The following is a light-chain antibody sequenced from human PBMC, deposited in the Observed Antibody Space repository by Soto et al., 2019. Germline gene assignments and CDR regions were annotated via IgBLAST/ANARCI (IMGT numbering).Light chain of an antibody. V-gene: IGKV3-15*01. J-gene: IGKJ4*01. CDR1: QSVSSN. CDR2: GAS. CDR3: HQYNNWPS. Sequence: EIVMTQSPATLSVSPGERATLSCRASQSVSSNLDWYQQKPGQAPRLLIYGASTRATGIPARFSGSGSGTEFTITISSLQSEDFAVYYCHQYNNWPSFGGGTKVEIK.